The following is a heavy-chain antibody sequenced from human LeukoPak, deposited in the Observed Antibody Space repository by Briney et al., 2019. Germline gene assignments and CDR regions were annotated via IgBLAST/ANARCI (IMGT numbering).Heavy chain of an antibody. V-gene: IGHV3-48*03. J-gene: IGHJ3*02. D-gene: IGHD5-24*01. Sequence: GGSLRLSCAASGFTFSSYEMNWVRQAPGKGLEWVSYISSSGSTIYYADSVKGRFTISRDNAKNSLYLQMNSLRAEDTAVYYCAREDGDGYSRGAFDIWGQGTMVTVSS. CDR3: AREDGDGYSRGAFDI. CDR2: ISSSGSTI. CDR1: GFTFSSYE.